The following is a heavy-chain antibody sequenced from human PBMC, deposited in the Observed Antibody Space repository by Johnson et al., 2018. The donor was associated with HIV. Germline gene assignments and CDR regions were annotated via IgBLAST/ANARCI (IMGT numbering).Heavy chain of an antibody. CDR1: GFTFRTYA. D-gene: IGHD1-26*01. CDR3: AKGRAGAGGAFGI. V-gene: IGHV3-23*04. J-gene: IGHJ3*02. CDR2: ISETGEST. Sequence: EVQVVESGGDLVQPGGSLRLSCAASGFTFRTYAMTWVRQAPGKGLEWVAIISETGESTSQAESVKGRFTIFRANSKNTLYLQMNSLRAEDTAVYYCAKGRAGAGGAFGIWGQGTMVTVSS.